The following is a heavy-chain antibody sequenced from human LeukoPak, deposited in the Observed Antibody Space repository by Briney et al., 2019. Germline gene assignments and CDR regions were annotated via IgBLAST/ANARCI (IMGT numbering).Heavy chain of an antibody. V-gene: IGHV3-20*04. CDR1: GFTFDDYG. J-gene: IGHJ4*02. CDR3: ARVGSGYVAYYFDY. CDR2: INWNGGST. Sequence: PGGSLRLSCAASGFTFDDYGMSWVRQAPGKGLEWVSGINWNGGSTGYADSVKGRFTISRDNAKNSLYLQMNSLRAEDAALYYCARVGSGYVAYYFDYWGQGTLVTVSS. D-gene: IGHD5-12*01.